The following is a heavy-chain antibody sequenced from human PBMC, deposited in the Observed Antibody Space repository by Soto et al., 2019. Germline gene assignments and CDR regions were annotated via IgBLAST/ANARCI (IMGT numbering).Heavy chain of an antibody. CDR2: IIPILGIA. CDR3: ARGFGELLYYYYMDV. D-gene: IGHD3-10*01. Sequence: ASVKVSCKASGGTFSSYTISWVRQAPGQGLEWMGRIIPILGIANYAQKFQGRVTITADKSTSTAYMELSSLRSEDTAVYYCARGFGELLYYYYMDVWGKGTTVTVSS. CDR1: GGTFSSYT. J-gene: IGHJ6*03. V-gene: IGHV1-69*02.